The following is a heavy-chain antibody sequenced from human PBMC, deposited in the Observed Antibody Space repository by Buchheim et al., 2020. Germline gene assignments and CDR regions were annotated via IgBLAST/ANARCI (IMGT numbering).Heavy chain of an antibody. V-gene: IGHV3-49*04. CDR1: GFTFGDYA. CDR2: IRSKAYGGTT. CDR3: TRDHGDGYGCDY. J-gene: IGHJ4*02. D-gene: IGHD5-24*01. Sequence: EVQLVESGGGLVQPGRSLRLSCTASGFTFGDYAMSWVRQAPGKGLEWVGFIRSKAYGGTTEYTASVKGRFTISRADSKSIAYLQMNSLKTEDTAVYYCTRDHGDGYGCDYWGQGTL.